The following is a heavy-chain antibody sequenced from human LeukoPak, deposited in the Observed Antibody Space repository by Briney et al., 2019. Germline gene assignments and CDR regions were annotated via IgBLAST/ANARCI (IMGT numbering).Heavy chain of an antibody. CDR1: GFTFSSYG. V-gene: IGHV3-30*18. Sequence: HPGRSLRLSCAASGFTFSSYGMHWVRQAPGKGLEWVAVISYDGSNKYYADSVKGRFTISRDNSKNTLYLQMNSLRGEDTAVYYCAKDPGYSSGWTYYYYGMDVWGQGTAVTVSS. CDR3: AKDPGYSSGWTYYYYGMDV. D-gene: IGHD6-19*01. CDR2: ISYDGSNK. J-gene: IGHJ6*02.